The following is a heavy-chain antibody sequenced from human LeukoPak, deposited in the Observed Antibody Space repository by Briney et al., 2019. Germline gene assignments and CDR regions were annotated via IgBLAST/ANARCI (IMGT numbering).Heavy chain of an antibody. CDR3: ASSYYDSSGYFLMDDY. J-gene: IGHJ4*02. V-gene: IGHV4-59*01. Sequence: SETLSLTCTVSGGSISSYYWSWIRQPPGKGLEWIGYISYSGSTNYNPSLKSRVTISVDTSKNQFSLKLSSVTAADTAVYYCASSYYDSSGYFLMDDYWGQGTLVTVSS. CDR1: GGSISSYY. D-gene: IGHD3-22*01. CDR2: ISYSGST.